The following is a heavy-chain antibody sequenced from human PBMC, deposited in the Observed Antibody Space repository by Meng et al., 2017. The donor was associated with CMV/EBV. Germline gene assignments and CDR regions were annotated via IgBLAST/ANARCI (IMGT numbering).Heavy chain of an antibody. J-gene: IGHJ6*02. CDR1: GFTFSSYS. D-gene: IGHD3-3*01. CDR3: ARDYPLRSYVGYGMDV. Sequence: GESLKISCAASGFTFSSYSMNWVRQALGKGLEWVSSISSSSSYIYYADSVKGRFTISRDNAKNSLYLQMNSLRAEDTAVYYCARDYPLRSYVGYGMDVWGQGTTVTVSS. CDR2: ISSSSSYI. V-gene: IGHV3-21*01.